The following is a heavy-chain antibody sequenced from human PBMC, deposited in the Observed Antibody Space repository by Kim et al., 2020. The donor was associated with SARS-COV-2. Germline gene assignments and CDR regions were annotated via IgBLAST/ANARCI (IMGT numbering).Heavy chain of an antibody. CDR2: IYYSGST. J-gene: IGHJ2*01. D-gene: IGHD3-10*01. CDR3: ARVYYVSGSYYPRYFDL. CDR1: GGSVSSSSYY. Sequence: SETLSLTCSVSGGSVSSSSYYWGWIRQPPGKGLEWIGSIYYSGSTYYNPSLKSRVTISVDTSKNQFSLKLSSVTAADTAVYYCARVYYVSGSYYPRYFDLWGRGTLVTVSS. V-gene: IGHV4-39*01.